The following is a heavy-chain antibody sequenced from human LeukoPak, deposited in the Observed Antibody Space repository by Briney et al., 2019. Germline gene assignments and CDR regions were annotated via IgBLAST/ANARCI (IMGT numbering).Heavy chain of an antibody. J-gene: IGHJ4*02. CDR2: ISGSGGSK. CDR1: GFTFSNFP. V-gene: IGHV3-23*01. D-gene: IGHD6-13*01. Sequence: GGSLRLSCAASGFTFSNFPMSWVRQAPGKGLEWVSAISGSGGSKYYADSVKGRFTISRDNSKNTLDLQMNSLRAEDTAVYYCARRGSRDFDYWGQGTLVTVSS. CDR3: ARRGSRDFDY.